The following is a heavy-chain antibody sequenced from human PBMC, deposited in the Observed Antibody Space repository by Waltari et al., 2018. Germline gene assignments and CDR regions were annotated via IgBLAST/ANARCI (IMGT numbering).Heavy chain of an antibody. D-gene: IGHD4-17*01. CDR1: GGSFSGYY. J-gene: IGHJ4*02. Sequence: QVQLQQWGAGLLKPSETLSLTCAVYGGSFSGYYWSWIRQPPGKGLEWIGEINHSGSTNDNPSLKSRVTISVDTSKNQFSLKLSSVTAADTAVYYCARGGRDGDYCYWGQGTLVTVSS. V-gene: IGHV4-34*01. CDR3: ARGGRDGDYCY. CDR2: INHSGST.